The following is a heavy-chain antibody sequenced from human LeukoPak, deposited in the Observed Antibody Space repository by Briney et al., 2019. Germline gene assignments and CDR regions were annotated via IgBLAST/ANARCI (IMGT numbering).Heavy chain of an antibody. CDR1: GFTFSSYW. J-gene: IGHJ3*02. CDR3: ARDFAYYAPKDAFDI. D-gene: IGHD1-26*01. CDR2: IKQDGSEK. V-gene: IGHV3-7*03. Sequence: GGSLRLSCAAPGFTFSSYWMSWVRQAPGKGLEWVANIKQDGSEKYYVDSVKGRFTISRDNAKNSLYLQMNSLRAEDTAVYYCARDFAYYAPKDAFDIWGQGTMVTVSS.